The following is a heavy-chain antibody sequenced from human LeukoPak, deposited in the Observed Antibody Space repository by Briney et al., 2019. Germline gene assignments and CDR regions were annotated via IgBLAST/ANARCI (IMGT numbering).Heavy chain of an antibody. CDR1: GGSISSYY. CDR3: ARVRPDGSGSYFDY. V-gene: IGHV4-59*01. CDR2: IYYSGST. D-gene: IGHD3-10*01. Sequence: SETLSLTCTVSGGSISSYYWSWIRQPPGKGLEWIGYIYYSGSTNYNPSLRSRVTISVDTSKNQFSLKLSSVTAADTAVYYCARVRPDGSGSYFDYWGQGTLVTVSS. J-gene: IGHJ4*02.